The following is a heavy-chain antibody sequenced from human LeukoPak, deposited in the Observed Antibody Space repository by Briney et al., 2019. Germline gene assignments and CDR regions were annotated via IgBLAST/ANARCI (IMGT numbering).Heavy chain of an antibody. CDR1: GVSFSNYY. V-gene: IGHV4-4*07. J-gene: IGHJ4*02. CDR2: IYSSGST. Sequence: PSETLSLTCTVSGVSFSNYYWSWIRQPAGKGLEWIGHIYSSGSTNYNPSLKSRVTMSVDTSKNQFFLKLTSVTAADTAVYYCARGVGSGYYSVYYFDYWGQGTLVTVSS. D-gene: IGHD3-22*01. CDR3: ARGVGSGYYSVYYFDY.